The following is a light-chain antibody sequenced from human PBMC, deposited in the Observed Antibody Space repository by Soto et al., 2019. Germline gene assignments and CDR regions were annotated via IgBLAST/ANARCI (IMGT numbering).Light chain of an antibody. CDR3: HQYDTYSMRT. V-gene: IGKV1-5*03. J-gene: IGKJ1*01. CDR1: QTITTA. Sequence: DIQMTQSPSTLSASVGDRVTITCRASQTITTALAWYQQKPGKAPKHLIYKASSLESGVPSRFSGSGSGTEFTLTFSSLRPDDCATYYSHQYDTYSMRTFGQPTRVEI. CDR2: KAS.